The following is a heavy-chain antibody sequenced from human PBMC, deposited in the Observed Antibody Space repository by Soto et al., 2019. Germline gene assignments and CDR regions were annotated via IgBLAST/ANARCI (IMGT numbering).Heavy chain of an antibody. CDR1: GGSISSSSYY. Sequence: QLQLQESGPGLVKPSETLSLTCTVSGGSISSSSYYWGWIRQPPGKGLEWIGSIYYSGSTYYNPSLQSRVTISVDTSKNQFSLKLSSVTAADTAVYCCARHFGPIAVAGTVYWGQGTLVTVSS. CDR2: IYYSGST. D-gene: IGHD6-19*01. V-gene: IGHV4-39*01. CDR3: ARHFGPIAVAGTVY. J-gene: IGHJ4*02.